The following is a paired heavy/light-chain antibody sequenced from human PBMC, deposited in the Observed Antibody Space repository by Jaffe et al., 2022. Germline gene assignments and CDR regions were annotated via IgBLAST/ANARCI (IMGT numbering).Light chain of an antibody. CDR3: QQRSNWPLT. J-gene: IGKJ4*01. V-gene: IGKV3-11*01. Sequence: EIVLTQSPATLSLSPGERATLSCRASQSVSSFLAWYQQKPGQAPRLLIYDASNRATGIPARFSGSGSGTDFTLTISSLEPEDFAVYYCQQRSNWPLTFGGGTKVEIK. CDR1: QSVSSF. CDR2: DAS.
Heavy chain of an antibody. D-gene: IGHD2-2*01. CDR2: MQYDGSNK. CDR1: GFTFISYG. Sequence: QVQLVESGGGVVQPGGSLRLSCAASGFTFISYGMHWVRQAPGKGLEWVAFMQYDGSNKYYADSVKGRFTISRDNFKNTLFLQMNRLRAEDTAVYYCAKDLIAVVSANMFDYWGQGTLVTVSS. J-gene: IGHJ4*02. V-gene: IGHV3-30*02. CDR3: AKDLIAVVSANMFDY.